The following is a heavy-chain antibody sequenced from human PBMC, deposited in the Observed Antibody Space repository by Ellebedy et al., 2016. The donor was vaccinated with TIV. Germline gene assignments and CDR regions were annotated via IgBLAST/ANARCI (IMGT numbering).Heavy chain of an antibody. CDR3: ARVSGYDFSDYYYYYMDV. D-gene: IGHD5-12*01. V-gene: IGHV1-18*01. CDR2: ISAYNGNT. Sequence: ASVKVSCKASGGTFSSYAISWVRQAPGQGLEWMGWISAYNGNTNYAQKLQGRVTMTTDTSTSTAYMELRSLRSDDTAVYYCARVSGYDFSDYYYYYMDVWGKGTTVTVSS. J-gene: IGHJ6*03. CDR1: GGTFSSYA.